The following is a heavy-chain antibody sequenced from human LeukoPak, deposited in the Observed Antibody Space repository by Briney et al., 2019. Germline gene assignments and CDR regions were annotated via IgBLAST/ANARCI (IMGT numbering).Heavy chain of an antibody. V-gene: IGHV4-59*01. CDR3: ARGGGYYFETDY. CDR1: GGSISSYY. D-gene: IGHD3-22*01. J-gene: IGHJ4*02. Sequence: SETLSLTCTVSGGSISSYYWSWIRQPPGKGLEWIGYIYHSGSTKYNPSLKSRVTISVDTSKNQFSLKLSSVTAADTAVYYCARGGGYYFETDYWGQGTLVTVSS. CDR2: IYHSGST.